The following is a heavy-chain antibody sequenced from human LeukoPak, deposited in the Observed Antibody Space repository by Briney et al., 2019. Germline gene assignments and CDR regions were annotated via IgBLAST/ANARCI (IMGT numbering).Heavy chain of an antibody. V-gene: IGHV1-2*02. CDR3: ARTSQAAGNGPNWFGP. D-gene: IGHD6-13*01. CDR1: GYTFTGYY. Sequence: ASVKVSCKASGYTFTGYYMHWVRQAPGQGLEWMGWINPNSGGTNYAQKFQGRVTMTRDTSISTAYMELSRLRSDDTAVYYCARTSQAAGNGPNWFGPWGQGTLVSVSS. CDR2: INPNSGGT. J-gene: IGHJ5*02.